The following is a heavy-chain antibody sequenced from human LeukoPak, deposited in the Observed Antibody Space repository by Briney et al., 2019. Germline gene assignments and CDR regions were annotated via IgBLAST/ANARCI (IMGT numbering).Heavy chain of an antibody. CDR1: GFSFSSYD. J-gene: IGHJ4*02. Sequence: GGSLRLSCVASGFSFSSYDMHWVRQAPGKGLEWVSFIRYDGSNKYYADSVKGRFTISRDNSRNTLYLQMNSLRAEDTAVYYCARAPYYETTGPLWGQGTLVTVSS. D-gene: IGHD3-22*01. CDR2: IRYDGSNK. CDR3: ARAPYYETTGPL. V-gene: IGHV3-30*02.